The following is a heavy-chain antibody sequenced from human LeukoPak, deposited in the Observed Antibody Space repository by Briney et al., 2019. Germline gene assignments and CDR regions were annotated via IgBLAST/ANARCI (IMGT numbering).Heavy chain of an antibody. D-gene: IGHD2-15*01. CDR3: ARVLDGGDAFDI. J-gene: IGHJ3*02. CDR2: IYYSGST. CDR1: GGSISSYY. Sequence: SETLSLTCTVSGGSISSYYWSWIRQPPGKGLEWIGYIYYSGSTNYNPSLKSRVTISVDTSKNQFSLKLSSVTAADTAVYYCARVLDGGDAFDIWGQGTMVTVSS. V-gene: IGHV4-59*01.